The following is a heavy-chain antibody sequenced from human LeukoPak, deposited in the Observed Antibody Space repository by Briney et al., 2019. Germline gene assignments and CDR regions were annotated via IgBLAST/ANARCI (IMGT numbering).Heavy chain of an antibody. CDR1: GFTFSNYW. V-gene: IGHV3-7*01. J-gene: IGHJ4*02. D-gene: IGHD6-19*01. CDR3: ARLEAVAGTDFDY. Sequence: GGSLRLSCAASGFTFSNYWMSWVRQAPGKGLEWVANIKQDGSEKYYVDSVKGRFTISRDNAKNSLYLQMNSLRAEDTAVYYCARLEAVAGTDFDYWGQGTLVTVSS. CDR2: IKQDGSEK.